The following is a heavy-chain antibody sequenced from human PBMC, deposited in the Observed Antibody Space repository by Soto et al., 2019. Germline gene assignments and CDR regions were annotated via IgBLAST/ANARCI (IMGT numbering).Heavy chain of an antibody. CDR1: GGTFSSYT. CDR3: ARDPYSSTREQVDY. D-gene: IGHD6-13*01. Sequence: QVQLVQSGAEVKKPGSSVKVSCKASGGTFSSYTISWVRQAPGQGLEWMGRIIPILGIANYAQKFQGRVTSTADKSTSTAYWELSSLRSEDTALYYCARDPYSSTREQVDYWGQGTLVTVSS. J-gene: IGHJ4*02. CDR2: IIPILGIA. V-gene: IGHV1-69*08.